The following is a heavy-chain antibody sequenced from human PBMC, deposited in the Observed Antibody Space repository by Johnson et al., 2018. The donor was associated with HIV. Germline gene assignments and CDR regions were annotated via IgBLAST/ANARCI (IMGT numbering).Heavy chain of an antibody. J-gene: IGHJ3*02. Sequence: QVQLVESGGGLVQPGGSLRLSCAASGFTFSSYWMSWVRQAPGKGLEWVAVILYDGTKNYYPDSEKGRFTMSRDNSKNTLYLQMNSLRAEDTAVYYCADSSPFYAFDIWGQGTMVTVSS. CDR2: ILYDGTKN. D-gene: IGHD6-13*01. CDR1: GFTFSSYW. V-gene: IGHV3-30*03. CDR3: ADSSPFYAFDI.